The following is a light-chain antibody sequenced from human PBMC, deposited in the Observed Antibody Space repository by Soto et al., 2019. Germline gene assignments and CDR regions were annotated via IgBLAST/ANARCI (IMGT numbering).Light chain of an antibody. Sequence: ALTQSPCTLSLSRGRRAHLSFSASQSVNSRYFAWYQQKPGQAPRLLIYGASSRATGVPDRFSGSGSGTDFSLTISRLEPEDFAVYYCQQYVSSPPWTFGQGTKVDI. V-gene: IGKV3-20*01. CDR3: QQYVSSPPWT. CDR2: GAS. J-gene: IGKJ1*01. CDR1: QSVNSRY.